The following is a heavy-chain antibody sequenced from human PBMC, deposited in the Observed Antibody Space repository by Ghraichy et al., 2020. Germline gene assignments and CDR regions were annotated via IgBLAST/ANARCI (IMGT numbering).Heavy chain of an antibody. J-gene: IGHJ4*02. CDR2: ISSSSSYI. D-gene: IGHD3-22*01. CDR3: ARWAVRYYYDSSGYYLDY. Sequence: GGSLRLSCAASGFTFSSYSMNWVRQAPGKGLEWVSSISSSSSYIYYSDSVKGRFTISRDNAKNSLYLQMNSLRAEDTAVYYCARWAVRYYYDSSGYYLDYWGQGTLVTVSS. V-gene: IGHV3-21*01. CDR1: GFTFSSYS.